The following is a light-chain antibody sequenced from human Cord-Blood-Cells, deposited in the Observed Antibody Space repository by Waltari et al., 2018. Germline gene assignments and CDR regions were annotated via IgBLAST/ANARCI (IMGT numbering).Light chain of an antibody. CDR3: QQRSNYT. CDR2: DAS. Sequence: EIVLTQSPATLSLSPGERATLSCRVSQSVSSYLAWYQQKPGQAPRLLIYDASNRATGIPARFSGSGSGTDFTLTISSLEPEDFAVYYCQQRSNYTFGQGTRLEI. CDR1: QSVSSY. J-gene: IGKJ5*01. V-gene: IGKV3-11*01.